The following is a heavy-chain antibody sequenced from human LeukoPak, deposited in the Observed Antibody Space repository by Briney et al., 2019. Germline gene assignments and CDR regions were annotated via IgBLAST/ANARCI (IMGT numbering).Heavy chain of an antibody. J-gene: IGHJ4*02. CDR2: IYHSGST. Sequence: PSETLSLTCAVSGYSISSGYYWGWIRQPPGKGLEGIGSIYHSGSTYYNPSLRSRVTISVDTSKNQFSLKLSSVTAADTAVYYCARTYYDILTGIYYFDYWGQGTLVTVSS. V-gene: IGHV4-38-2*01. CDR3: ARTYYDILTGIYYFDY. CDR1: GYSISSGYY. D-gene: IGHD3-9*01.